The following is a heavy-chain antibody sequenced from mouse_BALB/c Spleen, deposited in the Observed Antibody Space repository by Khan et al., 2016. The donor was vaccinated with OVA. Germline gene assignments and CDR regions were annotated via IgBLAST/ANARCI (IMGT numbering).Heavy chain of an antibody. V-gene: IGHV3-2*02. J-gene: IGHJ4*01. Sequence: EVQLQESGPGLVKPSQSLSLTCTVTGYSITSDYAWNWIRQFPGNKLEWMGYISYSGSTNYNPALHSRISITRDTSKNQFFLQLTSVTTEDTATYYCARDGSRYNYAMDYWGQGTSVTVSS. CDR2: ISYSGST. CDR3: ARDGSRYNYAMDY. D-gene: IGHD2-3*01. CDR1: GYSITSDYA.